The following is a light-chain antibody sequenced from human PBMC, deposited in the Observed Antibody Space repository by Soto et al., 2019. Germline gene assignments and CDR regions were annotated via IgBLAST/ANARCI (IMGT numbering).Light chain of an antibody. J-gene: IGLJ1*01. V-gene: IGLV1-47*01. Sequence: QSVLTQPPSVSGAPGQRVTIFCTGSSSNIGAGYDAHWYQQLPGTAPKLLIYRNNQRPSGVPDRFSGSKSGTSASLAISGLRSEDEADYYCAAWDDSLSGLYVFGTGTKVTVL. CDR1: SSNIGAGYD. CDR3: AAWDDSLSGLYV. CDR2: RNN.